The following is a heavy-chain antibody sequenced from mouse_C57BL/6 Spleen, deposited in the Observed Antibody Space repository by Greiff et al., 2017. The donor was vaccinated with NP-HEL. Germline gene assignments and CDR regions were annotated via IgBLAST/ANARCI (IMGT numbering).Heavy chain of an antibody. J-gene: IGHJ2*01. Sequence: QVQLKESGAELVKPGASVKMSCKASGYTFTSYWITWVKQRPGQGLEWIGDIYPGSGSTNYNEKFKSKATLTVDTSSSTAYMQLSSLTSEDSAVYYCARDGYYGDYFDYWGQGTTLTVSS. CDR2: IYPGSGST. V-gene: IGHV1-55*01. CDR1: GYTFTSYW. D-gene: IGHD2-3*01. CDR3: ARDGYYGDYFDY.